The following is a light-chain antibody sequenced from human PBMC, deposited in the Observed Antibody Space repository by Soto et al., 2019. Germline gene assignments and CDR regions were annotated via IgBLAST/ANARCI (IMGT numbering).Light chain of an antibody. J-gene: IGKJ5*01. V-gene: IGKV1-39*01. CDR2: AAS. CDR1: QSISSY. CDR3: QQNYSTPIT. Sequence: DIQMTQAPSSLSASVGDRVTITCRASQSISSYLNWYQQKPGKAPKVLIYAASNLQSGVPSRFSGSGSGTDCTLTISSLQPEDCATYYCQQNYSTPITFGQGPRXE.